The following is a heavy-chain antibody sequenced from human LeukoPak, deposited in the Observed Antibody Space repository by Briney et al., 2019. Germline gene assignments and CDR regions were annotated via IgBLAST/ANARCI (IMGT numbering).Heavy chain of an antibody. J-gene: IGHJ4*02. V-gene: IGHV1-2*02. CDR1: GYTFTGYY. Sequence: ASVKVSCKASGYTFTGYYMHWVRQAPGPGLEWMGWINPNSGGTNYAQKFQGRVTITRDTSISTAYMELSRLRSDDTAVYYCARDLGVYDSSGYYPDYWGQGTLVTVSS. CDR2: INPNSGGT. CDR3: ARDLGVYDSSGYYPDY. D-gene: IGHD3-22*01.